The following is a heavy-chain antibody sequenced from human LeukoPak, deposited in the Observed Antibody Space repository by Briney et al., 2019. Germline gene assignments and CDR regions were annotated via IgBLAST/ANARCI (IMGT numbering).Heavy chain of an antibody. V-gene: IGHV3-9*01. CDR3: AKDIGSSGYYYPDY. CDR2: INWNSGSI. D-gene: IGHD3-22*01. Sequence: GGSLRLSCATSGFTFDDYAMHWVRQAPGKGLEWVSGINWNSGSIGYADSVKGRFTISRDNAKNSLYLQMNSLRAEDTALYYCAKDIGSSGYYYPDYWGQGTLVTVSS. CDR1: GFTFDDYA. J-gene: IGHJ4*02.